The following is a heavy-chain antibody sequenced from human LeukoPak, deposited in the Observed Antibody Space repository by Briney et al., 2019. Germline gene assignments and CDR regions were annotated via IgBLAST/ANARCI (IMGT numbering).Heavy chain of an antibody. D-gene: IGHD6-19*01. Sequence: GGSLRLSCAASGFTFSNYAMMWVRQAPGQGLEWVSSISGGEGAAYYPGSVKGRFTISRDNSKNTVYLQMNSLRAEDTAVYYCVKPKYIAVAGTPFDYWGQGTLVTVSS. CDR3: VKPKYIAVAGTPFDY. V-gene: IGHV3-23*01. CDR1: GFTFSNYA. J-gene: IGHJ4*02. CDR2: ISGGEGAA.